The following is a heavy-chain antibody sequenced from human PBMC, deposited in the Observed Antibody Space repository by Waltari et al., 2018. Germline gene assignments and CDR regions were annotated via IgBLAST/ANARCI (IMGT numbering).Heavy chain of an antibody. J-gene: IGHJ5*01. Sequence: EVQLLESGGGLGQPGGSLRLSCEASGINFVAYAMGWVRQAPGKGLEWVSSISGSAGTFYADSVRGRCPISRDHSEHKVFLRMNSLRAEDTATYYCAKGDNKWEVSWFDSWGQGTRVIVSS. V-gene: IGHV3-23*01. CDR2: ISGSAGT. CDR3: AKGDNKWEVSWFDS. D-gene: IGHD1-26*01. CDR1: GINFVAYA.